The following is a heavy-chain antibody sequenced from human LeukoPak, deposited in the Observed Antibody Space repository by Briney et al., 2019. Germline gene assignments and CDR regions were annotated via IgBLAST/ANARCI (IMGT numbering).Heavy chain of an antibody. CDR3: ARDHGTFGYYYYYMDV. V-gene: IGHV3-11*01. CDR1: GFTFSDYY. CDR2: ISSSGSTI. Sequence: GGSLRLSCTASGFTFSDYYMSWIRQAPGKGLGWVSYISSSGSTIYYADSVKGRFTISRDNAKNSLYLQMNSLRAEDTAVYYCARDHGTFGYYYYYMDVWGKGTTVTVSS. D-gene: IGHD3-16*01. J-gene: IGHJ6*03.